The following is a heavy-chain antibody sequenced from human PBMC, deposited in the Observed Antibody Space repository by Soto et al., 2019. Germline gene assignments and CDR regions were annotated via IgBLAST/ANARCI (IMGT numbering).Heavy chain of an antibody. V-gene: IGHV4-61*01. CDR2: IYYSGST. J-gene: IGHJ3*02. D-gene: IGHD3-22*01. CDR1: GGSVSSGSYD. CDR3: ARSDSSGRAFDI. Sequence: QVQLQESGPGLVKPSETLSLTCTVSGGSVSSGSYDWGWIRQPPGRGLEWIGYIYYSGSTNYNPSLRSRVTISVDTSKNQFSLKLSSVTAADTAVYYCARSDSSGRAFDIWGQGTMVTVSS.